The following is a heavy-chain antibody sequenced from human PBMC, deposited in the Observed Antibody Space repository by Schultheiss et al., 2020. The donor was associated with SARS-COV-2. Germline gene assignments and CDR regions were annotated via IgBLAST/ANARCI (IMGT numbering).Heavy chain of an antibody. CDR2: IYTSGST. CDR1: GGSISSDY. Sequence: SETLSLTCTVSGGSISSDYWSWIRQPAGKGLEWIGRIYTSGSTNYNPSLKSRVTISVDTSKNQFSLKLSSVTAADTAVYYCARGATSWGPFDYWGQGTLVTVSS. CDR3: ARGATSWGPFDY. D-gene: IGHD7-27*01. V-gene: IGHV4-4*07. J-gene: IGHJ4*02.